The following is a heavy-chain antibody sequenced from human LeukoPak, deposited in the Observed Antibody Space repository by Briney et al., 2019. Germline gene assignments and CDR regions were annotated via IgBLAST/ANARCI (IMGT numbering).Heavy chain of an antibody. CDR3: ARDKISTIFGVVIIEGYYMDV. D-gene: IGHD3-3*01. CDR2: IYYSGST. CDR1: GGSISSYY. V-gene: IGHV4-59*12. J-gene: IGHJ6*03. Sequence: SETLSLTCTVSGGSISSYYWSWIRQPPGKGLEWIGYIYYSGSTNYNPSLKSRVTISVDTSKNQFSLKLSSVTAADTAVYYCARDKISTIFGVVIIEGYYMDVWGKGTTVTVSS.